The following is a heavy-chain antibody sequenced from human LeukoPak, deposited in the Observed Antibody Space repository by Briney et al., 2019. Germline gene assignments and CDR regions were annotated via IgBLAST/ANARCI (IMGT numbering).Heavy chain of an antibody. CDR3: ARDRWAAAGSYYYYYYMDV. V-gene: IGHV4-61*02. CDR1: GGSISSGSYY. CDR2: IYTSGST. J-gene: IGHJ6*03. D-gene: IGHD6-13*01. Sequence: SQTLSLTCTVSGGSISSGSYYWSWIRQPAGKGLEWIGRIYTSGSTNYNPSLKSRVTISVDTSKNQFSLKLSSVTAADTAVYYCARDRWAAAGSYYYYYYMDVWGKGTTVTISS.